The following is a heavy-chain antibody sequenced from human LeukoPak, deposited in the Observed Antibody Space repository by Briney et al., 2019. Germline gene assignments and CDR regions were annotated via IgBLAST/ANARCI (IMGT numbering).Heavy chain of an antibody. CDR1: GFTFSDYY. V-gene: IGHV3-11*01. Sequence: PGGSLRLSCAASGFTFSDYYMSWIRQAPGKGLEWVSYISSSGSTIYYADSVKGRFTISRDNAKNSLYLQMNSLRAEDTAVYYCARHHYDYVWDPRLDVWGKGTTVTISS. D-gene: IGHD3-16*01. CDR3: ARHHYDYVWDPRLDV. J-gene: IGHJ6*04. CDR2: ISSSGSTI.